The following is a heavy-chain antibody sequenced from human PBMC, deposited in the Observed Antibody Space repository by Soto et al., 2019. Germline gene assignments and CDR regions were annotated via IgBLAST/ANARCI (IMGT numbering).Heavy chain of an antibody. Sequence: ASVKVSCKASGYTFTSYYMHWVRQAPGQGLEWMGIINPSGGSTSYAQKFQGRVAMTRDTSTSTVYMELSSLRSEDTAVYYCARDSQNGLAEGRPYYYGMDVWGQGTTVTVSS. J-gene: IGHJ6*02. CDR3: ARDSQNGLAEGRPYYYGMDV. D-gene: IGHD2-15*01. CDR2: INPSGGST. CDR1: GYTFTSYY. V-gene: IGHV1-46*01.